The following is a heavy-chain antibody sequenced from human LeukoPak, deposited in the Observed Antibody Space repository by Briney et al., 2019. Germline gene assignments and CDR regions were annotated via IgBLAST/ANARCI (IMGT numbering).Heavy chain of an antibody. J-gene: IGHJ3*02. CDR2: ISAYNGNT. Sequence: VASVKVSCKASGYTFTSYGISWVRQAPGQGLEWMGWISAYNGNTNYAQKLQGRVTMTTDTSTSTAYMELRSLRSDDTAVYYCAREGHTIFGVVSDAFDIWGQGTMVTVSS. CDR1: GYTFTSYG. CDR3: AREGHTIFGVVSDAFDI. D-gene: IGHD3-3*01. V-gene: IGHV1-18*01.